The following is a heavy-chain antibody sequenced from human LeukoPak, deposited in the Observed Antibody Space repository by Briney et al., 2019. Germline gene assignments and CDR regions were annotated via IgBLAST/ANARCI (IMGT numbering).Heavy chain of an antibody. J-gene: IGHJ4*02. CDR3: ARRVGRTGTIDFDY. V-gene: IGHV5-51*01. D-gene: IGHD1-1*01. CDR1: GYSFTRYW. CDR2: IYPGESDT. Sequence: RESLKISCKGSGYSFTRYWIGWVRQMPGKGLEWMGTIYPGESDTRYSPSFQGQVTISADKSIGTAYLQWSSLKASDTAMYYCARRVGRTGTIDFDYWGQGTPVTVSS.